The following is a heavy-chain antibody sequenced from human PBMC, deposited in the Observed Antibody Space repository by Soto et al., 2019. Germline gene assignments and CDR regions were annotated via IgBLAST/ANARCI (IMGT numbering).Heavy chain of an antibody. CDR3: ARGRKGITLVRGVILDY. V-gene: IGHV1-69*02. CDR2: IIPVLGIA. Sequence: GASVKVSCKTSGGTLSDYTISWVRQAPGQGLEWVGRIIPVLGIANTAQKFQGRVTITADKSTSTVYMELSSLRSEDTAVYYCARGRKGITLVRGVILDYWGQGTPVTVSS. CDR1: GGTLSDYT. D-gene: IGHD3-10*01. J-gene: IGHJ4*02.